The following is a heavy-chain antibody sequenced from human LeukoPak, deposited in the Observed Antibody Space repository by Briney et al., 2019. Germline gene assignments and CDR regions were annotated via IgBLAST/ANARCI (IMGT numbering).Heavy chain of an antibody. CDR2: ISGSGGST. D-gene: IGHD5-12*01. Sequence: GGSLRLSCAASGFTFSSYAMSWVRQAPGKGLEYVSAISGSGGSTYYADSVKGRFTISRDNSKNTLDLQMNSRRAEDTAVYYCAKEGSGYDFNWFDPWGQGTLVTVSS. CDR3: AKEGSGYDFNWFDP. CDR1: GFTFSSYA. V-gene: IGHV3-23*01. J-gene: IGHJ5*02.